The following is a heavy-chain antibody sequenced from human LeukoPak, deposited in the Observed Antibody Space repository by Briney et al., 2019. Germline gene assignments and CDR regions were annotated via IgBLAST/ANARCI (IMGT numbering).Heavy chain of an antibody. Sequence: GGSLRLSCAASAFTFSTYWMSWVRQAPGKGLEWVAAVTSRGVGTHYADSVKGRFTISRDNSKNTIYLQMNSLRAEDTAIYYCGSDPNGDYVGALGYWGRGTLVTVSS. V-gene: IGHV3-23*01. CDR3: GSDPNGDYVGALGY. J-gene: IGHJ4*01. CDR1: AFTFSTYW. CDR2: VTSRGVGT. D-gene: IGHD4-17*01.